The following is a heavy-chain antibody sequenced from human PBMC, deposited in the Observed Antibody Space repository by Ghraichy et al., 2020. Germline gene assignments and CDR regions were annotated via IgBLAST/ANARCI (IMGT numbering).Heavy chain of an antibody. J-gene: IGHJ5*02. CDR1: GFTFSSYG. Sequence: GGSLRLSCAASGFTFSSYGMHWVRQAPGKGLEWVAVIWYDGSNKYYADSVKGRFTISRDNSKNTLYLQMNSLRAEDTAVYYCARDAYLNGYFDWLLPIEHNWFDPWGQGTLVIVSS. CDR3: ARDAYLNGYFDWLLPIEHNWFDP. V-gene: IGHV3-33*01. CDR2: IWYDGSNK. D-gene: IGHD3-9*01.